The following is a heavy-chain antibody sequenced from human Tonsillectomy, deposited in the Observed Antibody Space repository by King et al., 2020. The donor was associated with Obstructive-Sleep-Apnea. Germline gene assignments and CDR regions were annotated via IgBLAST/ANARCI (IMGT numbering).Heavy chain of an antibody. D-gene: IGHD2-2*01. CDR3: AKGVVPAPWGYFDY. CDR2: ISWKSGSI. J-gene: IGHJ4*02. V-gene: IGHV3-9*01. CDR1: GFTFDDYA. Sequence: VQLVESGGGLVQPGRSLRLSCAASGFTFDDYAMHWVRQAPGKGLEWVSGISWKSGSIGYADSVKGRFTISRDNAKNSLYLQMNSLRAEDTALYYCAKGVVPAPWGYFDYWGQGTLVTVSS.